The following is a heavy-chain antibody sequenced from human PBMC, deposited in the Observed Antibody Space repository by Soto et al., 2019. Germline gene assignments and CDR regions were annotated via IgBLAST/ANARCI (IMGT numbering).Heavy chain of an antibody. Sequence: QVQLVQSGAEVKKPGSSVKVSCKASGGTFSSYAITWVRQAPGQGLEWMGGIIPIFGTANYAQKFQGRVTITGDXAXSPXYMELSSLRSEDTAVYYCARDRGPSSGYYPYWFDPWGQGTLVTVCS. V-gene: IGHV1-69*12. J-gene: IGHJ5*02. CDR1: GGTFSSYA. CDR3: ARDRGPSSGYYPYWFDP. CDR2: IIPIFGTA. D-gene: IGHD3-22*01.